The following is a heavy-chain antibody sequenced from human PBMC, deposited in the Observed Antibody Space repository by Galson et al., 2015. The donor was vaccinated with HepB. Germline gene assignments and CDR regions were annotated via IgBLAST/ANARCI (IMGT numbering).Heavy chain of an antibody. CDR3: AKDRLLGIEAYGFDC. Sequence: SLRLSCAASGFTFDDYAMHWVRQAPGKGLEWVSGISWNSGTIAYADSVEGRFTISRDNAKNSLYLQMNSLRPEDTALYYCAKDRLLGIEAYGFDCWGQGTLVTGSS. J-gene: IGHJ4*02. V-gene: IGHV3-9*01. D-gene: IGHD7-27*01. CDR1: GFTFDDYA. CDR2: ISWNSGTI.